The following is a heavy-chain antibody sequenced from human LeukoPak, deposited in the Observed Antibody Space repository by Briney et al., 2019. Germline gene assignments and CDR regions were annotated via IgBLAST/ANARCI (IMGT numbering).Heavy chain of an antibody. CDR3: ARGRRYSSGWPFDY. Sequence: DPSETLSLTCAVYGGSFSGYYWSWIRQPPGRGLDGIGEINHSGSTNYNPSLKSRVTISVDTSKNQFSLKLSSVTAADTAVYYCARGRRYSSGWPFDYWGQGTLVTVSS. J-gene: IGHJ4*02. CDR2: INHSGST. V-gene: IGHV4-34*01. D-gene: IGHD6-19*01. CDR1: GGSFSGYY.